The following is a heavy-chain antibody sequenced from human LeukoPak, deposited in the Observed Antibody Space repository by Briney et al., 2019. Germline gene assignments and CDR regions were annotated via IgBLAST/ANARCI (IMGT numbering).Heavy chain of an antibody. CDR2: ISSSGGST. CDR1: GFTFSSYA. J-gene: IGHJ4*02. Sequence: GGSLRLSCAASGFTFSSYAMSWVRQAPGKGLEWVSGISSSGGSTYYADSVKGRFTIFRDNSKNTLYLQMNSLRAEDTAVYYCASGTGDEFAGEYYFDYWGQGTLVTVSS. V-gene: IGHV3-23*01. CDR3: ASGTGDEFAGEYYFDY. D-gene: IGHD3-16*01.